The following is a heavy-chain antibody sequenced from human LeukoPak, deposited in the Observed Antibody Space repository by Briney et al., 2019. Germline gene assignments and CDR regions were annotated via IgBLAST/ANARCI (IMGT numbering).Heavy chain of an antibody. CDR1: GGSISSYY. D-gene: IGHD1-26*01. J-gene: IGHJ5*02. Sequence: SETLSLTCTVPGGSISSYYWSWIRQPPGKGLEWIGYIYYNENTNYNPSLKSRVTISVDTSKNQFSLKLSSVTAADTAVYYCAGDPSPFYSGSYLGFDPWGQGTLVTVSS. CDR3: AGDPSPFYSGSYLGFDP. V-gene: IGHV4-59*01. CDR2: IYYNENT.